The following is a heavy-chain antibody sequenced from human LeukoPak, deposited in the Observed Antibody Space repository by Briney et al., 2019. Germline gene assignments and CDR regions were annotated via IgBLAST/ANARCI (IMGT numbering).Heavy chain of an antibody. Sequence: ASVKVSSKTSGYTFTSYDINCVRQATGQEREWMGWMNPNSGNTGYAQKFQGRVTITRNTSISTAYMELSSLRSEDTAVYYCAREDYGSGSPPFDYWGQGTLVTVSS. CDR3: AREDYGSGSPPFDY. V-gene: IGHV1-8*03. CDR2: MNPNSGNT. CDR1: GYTFTSYD. D-gene: IGHD3-10*01. J-gene: IGHJ4*02.